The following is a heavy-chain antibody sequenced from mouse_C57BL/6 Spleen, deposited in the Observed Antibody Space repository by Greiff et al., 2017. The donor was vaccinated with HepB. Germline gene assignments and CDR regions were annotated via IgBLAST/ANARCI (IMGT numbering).Heavy chain of an antibody. Sequence: EVQLVESGGGLVKPGGSLKLSCAASGFTFSDYGMHWVRQAPEKGLEWVAYISSGSSTIYYADTVKGRFTISRDKAKNTLFLQMTSLRSEDTAMYYCARNYGSSYWYFDVWGTGTTVTVSS. CDR2: ISSGSSTI. CDR1: GFTFSDYG. D-gene: IGHD1-1*01. J-gene: IGHJ1*03. CDR3: ARNYGSSYWYFDV. V-gene: IGHV5-17*01.